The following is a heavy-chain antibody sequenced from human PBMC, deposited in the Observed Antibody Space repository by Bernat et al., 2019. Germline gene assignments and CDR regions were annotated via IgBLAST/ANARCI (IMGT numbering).Heavy chain of an antibody. CDR1: GGSISSSNW. J-gene: IGHJ4*02. Sequence: QVQLQESGPGLVKPSGTLSLTCAVSGGSISSSNWWSWVRQPPGKGLEWIGEIYHSGSTNYNPSLKSRVTISVDKSKNQFSLKLSSVTAADTAVYYCARRRRDGYNFVVSHPFDYWGQGTLVTVSS. CDR3: ARRRRDGYNFVVSHPFDY. V-gene: IGHV4-4*02. CDR2: IYHSGST. D-gene: IGHD5-24*01.